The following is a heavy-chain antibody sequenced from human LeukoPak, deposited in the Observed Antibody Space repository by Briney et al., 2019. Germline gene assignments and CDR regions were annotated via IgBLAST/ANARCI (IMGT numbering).Heavy chain of an antibody. CDR3: ARGKSFWSGLYYFDY. Sequence: PGGSLRLSCAASGFTVSSNYMSWVRQAPGKGLEWVSVIYSGGSTYYADSVKGRFTISRDNSKNTLYLQMNSLRAEDTAVSYCARGKSFWSGLYYFDYWGQGTLVTVSS. D-gene: IGHD3-3*01. CDR2: IYSGGST. CDR1: GFTVSSNY. V-gene: IGHV3-53*01. J-gene: IGHJ4*02.